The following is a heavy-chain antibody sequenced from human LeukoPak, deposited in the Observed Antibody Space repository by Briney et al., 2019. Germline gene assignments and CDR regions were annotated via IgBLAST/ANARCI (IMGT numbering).Heavy chain of an antibody. CDR3: AREGATDYYFDP. J-gene: IGHJ4*02. V-gene: IGHV1-18*04. D-gene: IGHD4-11*01. Sequence: ASVKVSCKASGDTFTGYYMHWVRQAPGQGLEWMGWISDYSGNTKYAQNFQDRVTLTTDRSTNTAYMELRSLRSDDTAVYYCAREGATDYYFDPWGQGTLVTVSS. CDR1: GDTFTGYY. CDR2: ISDYSGNT.